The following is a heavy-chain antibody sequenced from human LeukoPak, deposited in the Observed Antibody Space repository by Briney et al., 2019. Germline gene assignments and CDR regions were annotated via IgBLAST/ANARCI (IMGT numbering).Heavy chain of an antibody. V-gene: IGHV1-2*02. CDR3: ARDHPGPEFIDY. CDR1: GYTFSDYY. CDR2: ISPHNGGT. J-gene: IGHJ4*02. Sequence: ASVKVSCKSSGYTFSDYYIHWVRQTPEQGLEWMAWISPHNGGTHYAQKFQDRVTMTLDTPTSTVYLELNSLTSDDTAVYYCARDHPGPEFIDYWGQGTLVTVSS.